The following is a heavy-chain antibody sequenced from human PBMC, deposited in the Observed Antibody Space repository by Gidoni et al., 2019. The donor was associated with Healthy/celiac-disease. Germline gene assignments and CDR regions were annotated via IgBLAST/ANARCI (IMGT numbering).Heavy chain of an antibody. CDR3: ARATYYGSGKFGVDAFDI. J-gene: IGHJ3*02. D-gene: IGHD3-10*01. CDR1: GGSISSGGYS. V-gene: IGHV4-30-2*01. Sequence: QLQLQESGSGLVKPSQTLSLTCAVSGGSISSGGYSWSWIRPPPGKGLEWIGYIYHSGSTYYNPSLKSRVTISVDRSKNQFSLKLSSVTAADTAVYYCARATYYGSGKFGVDAFDIWGQGTMVTVSS. CDR2: IYHSGST.